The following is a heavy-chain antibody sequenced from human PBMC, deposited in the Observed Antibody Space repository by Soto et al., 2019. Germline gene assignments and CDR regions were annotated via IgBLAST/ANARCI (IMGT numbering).Heavy chain of an antibody. Sequence: PSETLSLTCTVSGGSIRSGDYYWSWIRQHPGKGLEWIGYIFYSGHTLYSPSLKSRVTISVDTSKNQFSLKLRSVTAADTAVYYCAREAGYSSGWFDYWGQGTLVTVSS. CDR2: IFYSGHT. V-gene: IGHV4-61*08. CDR3: AREAGYSSGWFDY. J-gene: IGHJ4*02. CDR1: GGSIRSGDYY. D-gene: IGHD6-19*01.